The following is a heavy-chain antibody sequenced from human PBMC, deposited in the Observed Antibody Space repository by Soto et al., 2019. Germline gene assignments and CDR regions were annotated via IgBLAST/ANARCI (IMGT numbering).Heavy chain of an antibody. CDR2: IYYSGST. CDR1: GGSISSYY. CDR3: ARRETLHGDCDY. D-gene: IGHD2-21*02. V-gene: IGHV4-59*08. J-gene: IGHJ4*02. Sequence: QVQLQESGPGLVKPSETLSLTCTVSGGSISSYYWRWIRQPPGKGLELIGYIYYSGSTNYNPSLNCRSPYSLDTSKNQFSLKLSSVTAAEPAVYSCARRETLHGDCDYCVQGTLLTVSS.